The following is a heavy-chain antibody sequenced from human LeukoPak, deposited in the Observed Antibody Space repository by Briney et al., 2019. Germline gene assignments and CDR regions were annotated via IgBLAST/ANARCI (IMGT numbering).Heavy chain of an antibody. CDR1: NYTFTSYG. J-gene: IGHJ4*02. CDR3: ARDGSGVWFDY. D-gene: IGHD3-10*01. V-gene: IGHV1-18*01. CDR2: INAYNGDT. Sequence: ASVKVSCKASNYTFTSYGISWVRQAPGQGLEWMAWINAYNGDTNYAQKLPGRVTLTTDTSTSTAYMELRSLRSDDTAVYYCARDGSGVWFDYWGQGTLVTVSS.